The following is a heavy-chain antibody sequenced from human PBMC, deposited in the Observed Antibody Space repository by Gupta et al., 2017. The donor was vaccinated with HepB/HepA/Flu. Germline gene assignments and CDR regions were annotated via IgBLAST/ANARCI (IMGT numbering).Heavy chain of an antibody. Sequence: EVQLVESGGGLVQPGGSLRLSCAAYGFTFSGYWMPWVRQAPGKGLVWVSRIRGDGSYTSDADSAKGRFTISRDSATNTLYLQMNSLRADDTAVYYCARDMSGGALPFDYWCQGTLVTVSS. CDR3: ARDMSGGALPFDY. CDR2: IRGDGSYT. D-gene: IGHD6-25*01. V-gene: IGHV3-74*01. CDR1: GFTFSGYW. J-gene: IGHJ4*02.